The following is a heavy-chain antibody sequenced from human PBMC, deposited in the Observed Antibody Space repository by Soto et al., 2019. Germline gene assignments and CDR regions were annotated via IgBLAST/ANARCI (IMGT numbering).Heavy chain of an antibody. CDR1: GYTFTSYA. CDR3: AGDTLHGDYVPGDY. J-gene: IGHJ4*02. D-gene: IGHD4-17*01. V-gene: IGHV1-3*01. CDR2: INAGNGNT. Sequence: QVQLVQSGAEVKKPGASVKVSCKASGYTFTSYAMHWVRQAPGQRLEWMGWINAGNGNTKYSQKFQGRVTITRDTSASTAYMELSSLRSEDTAVYYCAGDTLHGDYVPGDYWGQGTLVTVSS.